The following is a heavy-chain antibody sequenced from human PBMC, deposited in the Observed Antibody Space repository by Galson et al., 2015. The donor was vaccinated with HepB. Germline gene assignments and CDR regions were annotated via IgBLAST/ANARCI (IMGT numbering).Heavy chain of an antibody. Sequence: SVKVSCKASGYTLTSYYMHWVRQAPGQGLEWMGIINPSGGSTSYAQKFQGRVTMTRDTSTSTVYMELSSLRSEDTAVYYCARDYYGSGSYYNLEVLGYGMDVWGQGTTVTVSS. V-gene: IGHV1-46*01. CDR3: ARDYYGSGSYYNLEVLGYGMDV. CDR2: INPSGGST. D-gene: IGHD3-10*01. J-gene: IGHJ6*02. CDR1: GYTLTSYY.